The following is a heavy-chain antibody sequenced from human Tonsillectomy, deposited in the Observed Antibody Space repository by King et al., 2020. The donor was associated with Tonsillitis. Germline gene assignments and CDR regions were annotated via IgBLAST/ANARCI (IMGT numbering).Heavy chain of an antibody. D-gene: IGHD5-18*01. CDR3: TRGGSGFSYH. J-gene: IGHJ5*02. V-gene: IGHV3-74*01. CDR2: INSDGSTT. Sequence: VQLVESGGGLVQPGGSLRLSCAGSGFTFSSYWMHWVRQAPGKGLVWVSRINSDGSTTSNADSVKGRFTISRDNAKNTQYLQMNSLRAEETAVYYCTRGGSGFSYHWGQGTLVTVSS. CDR1: GFTFSSYW.